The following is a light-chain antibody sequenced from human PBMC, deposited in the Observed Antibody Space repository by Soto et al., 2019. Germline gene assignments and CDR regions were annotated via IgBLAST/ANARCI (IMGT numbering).Light chain of an antibody. Sequence: DIQMTQSPSTLSASVGDRVTITCRASQDIRTWLAWYQQKPGKAPKLLIYKPSTVQNGAPSRFSGSGSGTEFTLTISSLQPDDFATYYCQQFDSSPCTFGPGTKVDIK. CDR3: QQFDSSPCT. J-gene: IGKJ1*01. CDR1: QDIRTW. CDR2: KPS. V-gene: IGKV1-5*03.